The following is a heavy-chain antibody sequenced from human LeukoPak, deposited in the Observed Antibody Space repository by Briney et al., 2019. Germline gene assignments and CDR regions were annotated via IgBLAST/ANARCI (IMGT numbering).Heavy chain of an antibody. CDR1: GGSFSDYY. Sequence: SETLSLTCAVSGGSFSDYYCSWFRLPPGKGLEWIGEINDSGSANYNPSLKSRVAISIDTSKSQSSLKLTSVTAADTAVYYCAREPYRTNVWGQGTTVTVSS. V-gene: IGHV4-34*01. CDR2: INDSGSA. CDR3: AREPYRTNV. J-gene: IGHJ6*02.